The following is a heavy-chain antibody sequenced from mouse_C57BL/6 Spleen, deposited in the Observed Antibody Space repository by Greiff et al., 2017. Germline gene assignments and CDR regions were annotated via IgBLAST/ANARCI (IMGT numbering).Heavy chain of an antibody. D-gene: IGHD2-4*01. J-gene: IGHJ2*01. CDR3: ARSGYDYDVGFDY. CDR1: GYTFTSYW. V-gene: IGHV1-59*01. CDR2: IDPSDSYT. Sequence: QVQLQQPGAELVRPGPSVKLSCKASGYTFTSYWMHWVKQRPGQGLEWIGVIDPSDSYTNYNQKFKGKATLTVDTSSSTAYMQLSSLTSEDSAVYYCARSGYDYDVGFDYWGQGTTLTVSS.